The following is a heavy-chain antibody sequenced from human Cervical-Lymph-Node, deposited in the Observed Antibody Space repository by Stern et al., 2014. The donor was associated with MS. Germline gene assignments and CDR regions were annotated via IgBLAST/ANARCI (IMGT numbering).Heavy chain of an antibody. CDR1: GGSISSYY. V-gene: IGHV4-59*01. CDR3: ARGVDTAMVPDS. CDR2: IIYSGST. Sequence: QVQLQESGPGLVEPSETLSLTCTISGGSISSYYWSWIRQPPGKGLEWIGYIIYSGSTIYSPSLKSRVTISVDTSKNQFSLKLRSVTAADTAVYFCARGVDTAMVPDSWGQGTLVTVSS. D-gene: IGHD5-18*01. J-gene: IGHJ4*02.